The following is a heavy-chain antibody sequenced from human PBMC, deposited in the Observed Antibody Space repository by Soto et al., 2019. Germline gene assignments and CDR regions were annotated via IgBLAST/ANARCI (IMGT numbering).Heavy chain of an antibody. CDR2: INAGNGNT. J-gene: IGHJ4*02. CDR3: ARDWAYCSSTSCYDAHTYFDY. CDR1: GYTFTSYA. V-gene: IGHV1-3*01. D-gene: IGHD2-2*01. Sequence: ASVKVSCKASGYTFTSYAMHWVRQAPGQRLEWMGWINAGNGNTKYSQKFQGRVTITRDTSASTAYMELSSLRSEDTAVYYCARDWAYCSSTSCYDAHTYFDYWGQGTLVTVSS.